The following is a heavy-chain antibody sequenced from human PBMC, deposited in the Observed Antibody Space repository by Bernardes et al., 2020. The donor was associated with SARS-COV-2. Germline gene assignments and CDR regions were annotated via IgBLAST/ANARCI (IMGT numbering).Heavy chain of an antibody. CDR3: ARLAPGGTVTS. D-gene: IGHD4-17*01. Sequence: SETLSLTCTVSGGSISSSSYYWGWIRQPPGKGLEWIGSIYYSGSTYYNPSLKSRVTISVDTSKNQFSLKLSSVTAADTAVYYCARLAPGGTVTSWGKGTLVTVSS. J-gene: IGHJ5*02. V-gene: IGHV4-39*01. CDR2: IYYSGST. CDR1: GGSISSSSYY.